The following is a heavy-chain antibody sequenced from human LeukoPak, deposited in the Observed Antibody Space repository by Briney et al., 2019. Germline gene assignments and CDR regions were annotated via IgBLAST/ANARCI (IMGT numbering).Heavy chain of an antibody. Sequence: ASVKVSCKASGYIFTDYYIHWVRQAPGQGLEWMGWINPDSDGANYAPKFQGRVTMTRDTSISTAYMELSRLRSDDTAVYYCAQASLEWLPFDPWGQGTLVTVSS. CDR2: INPDSDGA. CDR3: AQASLEWLPFDP. J-gene: IGHJ5*02. D-gene: IGHD3-3*01. CDR1: GYIFTDYY. V-gene: IGHV1-2*02.